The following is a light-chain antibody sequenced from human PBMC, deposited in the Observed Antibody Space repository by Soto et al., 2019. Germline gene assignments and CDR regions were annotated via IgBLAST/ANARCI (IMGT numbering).Light chain of an antibody. Sequence: QSVLAQPPSASGSPGQSVTISCTGSGSDIGAYNFVSWYQQHPGKAPKLMIFGVTERPSGVPDRFSGSKSGNTASLTVSGLQDDDEAVYYCYSYAGRNIWVFGGGTKLTVL. CDR2: GVT. V-gene: IGLV2-8*01. CDR3: YSYAGRNIWV. J-gene: IGLJ3*02. CDR1: GSDIGAYNF.